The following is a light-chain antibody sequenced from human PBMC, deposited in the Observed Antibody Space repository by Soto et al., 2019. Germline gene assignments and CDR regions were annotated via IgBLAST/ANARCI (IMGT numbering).Light chain of an antibody. J-gene: IGKJ1*01. CDR3: HQYNSYSPA. Sequence: PGERATLSCRASQSLRSGDLACYQQIPGQAPGLLIYGASSRATGIPDGFSGSGSGTDFNLTVSRLEPDEFATYYCHQYNSYSPAFGPGTKVDIK. V-gene: IGKV3-20*01. CDR1: QSLRSGD. CDR2: GAS.